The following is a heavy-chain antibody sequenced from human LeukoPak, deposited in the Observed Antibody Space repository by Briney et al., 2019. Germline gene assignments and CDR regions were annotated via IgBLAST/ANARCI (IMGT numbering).Heavy chain of an antibody. CDR1: GFTFSSYA. J-gene: IGHJ6*02. CDR2: ISGSGGST. D-gene: IGHD6-19*01. V-gene: IGHV3-23*01. Sequence: GGSLRLSCAASGFTFSSYAMSWVRQAPGKGLEWVSAISGSGGSTYYADSVKGRFTISRDNSKNTLYLQMNSLRAEDSAVYYCAKEGASSGWYYYYYGMDVWGQGTTVTVSS. CDR3: AKEGASSGWYYYYYGMDV.